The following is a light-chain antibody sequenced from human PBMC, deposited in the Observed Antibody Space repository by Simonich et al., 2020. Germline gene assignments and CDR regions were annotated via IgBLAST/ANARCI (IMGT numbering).Light chain of an antibody. CDR3: CSYAGSVV. Sequence: QSALTQPASVSGSPGQSITISCTGTSSDFGGFNFVSWYQQHPGKAPKLMIYEGSKGPSGVSTRFSGSKAGNTASLTISGLKAEDEADYYCCSYAGSVVFGGGTKLTVL. CDR1: SSDFGGFNF. V-gene: IGLV2-23*01. CDR2: EGS. J-gene: IGLJ2*01.